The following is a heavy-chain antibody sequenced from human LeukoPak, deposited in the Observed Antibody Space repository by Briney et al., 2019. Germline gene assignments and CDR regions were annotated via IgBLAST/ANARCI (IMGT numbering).Heavy chain of an antibody. CDR3: ARLLLDYYDSSGYYQYYFDY. J-gene: IGHJ4*02. CDR2: IIPIFGTA. V-gene: IGHV1-69*05. CDR1: GGTFSSYA. Sequence: ASVKVSCKASGGTFSSYAISWVRQAPGQGLEWMGGIIPIFGTANYAQKFQGRVTITTDESTSTAYMELSSLRSEDTAVYYCARLLLDYYDSSGYYQYYFDYWGQGTLVTVSS. D-gene: IGHD3-22*01.